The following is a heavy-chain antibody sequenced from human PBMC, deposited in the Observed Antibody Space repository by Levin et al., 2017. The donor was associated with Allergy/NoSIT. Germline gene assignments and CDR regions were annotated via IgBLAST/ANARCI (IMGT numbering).Heavy chain of an antibody. CDR3: ARDRGSGSYD. CDR2: IKQDGSEK. V-gene: IGHV3-7*03. J-gene: IGHJ4*02. CDR1: GFTSSAYW. D-gene: IGHD3-10*01. Sequence: HPGGSLRLSCAVSGFTSSAYWMTWVRQAPGKGLEWVANIKQDGSEKYYVDSVKGRFTISRDNAKNSLYLQMNSLRAEDTAVYYCARDRGSGSYDWGQGTLVTVSS.